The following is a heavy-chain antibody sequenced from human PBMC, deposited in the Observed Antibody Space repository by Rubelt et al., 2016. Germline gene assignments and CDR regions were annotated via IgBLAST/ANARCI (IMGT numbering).Heavy chain of an antibody. D-gene: IGHD4-23*01. CDR2: IYYSGST. CDR3: ARGRKSGYSYAFDI. Sequence: QVQLQESGPGLVKPSETLSLTCTVSGGSISSYYWSWIRQPPGKGLEWIGYIYYSGSTNYNPSLKSRVTISVGTSKNQFSLKLSSVTAADTAVYYCARGRKSGYSYAFDIWGQGTMVTVSS. J-gene: IGHJ3*02. V-gene: IGHV4-59*12. CDR1: GGSISSYY.